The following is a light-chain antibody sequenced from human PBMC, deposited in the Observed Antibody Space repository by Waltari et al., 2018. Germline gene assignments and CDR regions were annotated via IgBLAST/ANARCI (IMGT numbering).Light chain of an antibody. CDR2: DVS. CDR1: SSDVGGYNY. CDR3: SSYTSSSTLFV. Sequence: QSALTQPASVSGSPGQSITISCTGTSSDVGGYNYVSWYQQDPGNAPKLMIYDVSNRPSGVSNRFSGSKSGNTASLTISGLQAEDEADYYCSSYTSSSTLFVFGTGTKVTVL. V-gene: IGLV2-14*01. J-gene: IGLJ1*01.